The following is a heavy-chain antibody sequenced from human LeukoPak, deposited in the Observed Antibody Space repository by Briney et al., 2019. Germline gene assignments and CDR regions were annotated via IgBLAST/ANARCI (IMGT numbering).Heavy chain of an antibody. CDR2: MNANSGNT. V-gene: IGHV1-8*01. D-gene: IGHD2-2*01. J-gene: IGHJ5*02. CDR3: AREYCSSTSCSGGWWFDP. CDR1: GYTFTSYD. Sequence: RASVQVSCKASGYTFTSYDINWVRQATGQGLEWMGWMNANSGNTGYAQKFQGRVTMTRDTSISTAYMELSSLRSEDTAVYYCAREYCSSTSCSGGWWFDPWGQGTLVTVSS.